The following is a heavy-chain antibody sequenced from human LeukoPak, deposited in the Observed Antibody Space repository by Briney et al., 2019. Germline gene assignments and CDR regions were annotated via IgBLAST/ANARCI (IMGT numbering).Heavy chain of an antibody. J-gene: IGHJ4*02. Sequence: SETLSLTCTVSGDSIDSYYWSWIRQPPRNGLEWIGYIYYRGTTSYNPFLKSRVTISVDTSKNQFSLKLNSVTAADTAVYYCARLPRYGGYDHFDYWGQGILVIVSS. CDR1: GDSIDSYY. D-gene: IGHD5-12*01. CDR2: IYYRGTT. CDR3: ARLPRYGGYDHFDY. V-gene: IGHV4-59*12.